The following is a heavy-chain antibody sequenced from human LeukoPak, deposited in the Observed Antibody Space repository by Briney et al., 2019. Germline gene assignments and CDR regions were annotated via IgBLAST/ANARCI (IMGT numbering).Heavy chain of an antibody. CDR2: INPDSGGT. Sequence: ASVKVSCKASGYTFTDYYMHWVRQAPGQGLEWMGWINPDSGGTNYAQKFQGRVTMTRDTSISTAYMELSRLRSDDTAVYYCARDRGYDFWSGYAFDIWGQGTMVTVSS. CDR1: GYTFTDYY. J-gene: IGHJ3*02. D-gene: IGHD3-3*01. V-gene: IGHV1-2*02. CDR3: ARDRGYDFWSGYAFDI.